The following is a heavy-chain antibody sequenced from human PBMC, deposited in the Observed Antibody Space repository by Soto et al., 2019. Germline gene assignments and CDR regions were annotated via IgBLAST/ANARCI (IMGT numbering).Heavy chain of an antibody. Sequence: PGGSLRPSCAVSPFTFSDHYMDWVRQATGKRLEWCCRIRKRTNSYITEYAASVKGRFTISRDDSSNSLYLEMNSLDSDDTAVYFCSSVERGRPYRYGLWGQGTLVTVS. CDR1: PFTFSDHY. CDR2: IRKRTNSYIT. J-gene: IGHJ4*02. CDR3: SSVERGRPYRYGL. V-gene: IGHV3-72*01. D-gene: IGHD5-18*01.